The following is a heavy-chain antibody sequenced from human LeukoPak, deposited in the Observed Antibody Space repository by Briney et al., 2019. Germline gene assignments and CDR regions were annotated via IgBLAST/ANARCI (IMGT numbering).Heavy chain of an antibody. J-gene: IGHJ4*02. D-gene: IGHD6-19*01. CDR2: IYYSGST. CDR1: GDSISSSTYY. Sequence: SETLSLTCTVSGDSISSSTYYWGWIRLPPGKGLEWIGSIYYSGSTYYNPSLKSRVTISVDTSRNQFSLKLSSVTAADTAVYYCARHFQYSSGWIDYWGQGTLVTVSS. CDR3: ARHFQYSSGWIDY. V-gene: IGHV4-39*01.